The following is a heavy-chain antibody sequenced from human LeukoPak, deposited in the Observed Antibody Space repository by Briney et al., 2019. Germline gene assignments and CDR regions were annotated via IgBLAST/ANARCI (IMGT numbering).Heavy chain of an antibody. CDR2: INPSGSST. V-gene: IGHV1-46*01. D-gene: IGHD6-19*01. CDR3: AREAVAGTDAFDI. CDR1: GYSFTSHY. J-gene: IGHJ3*02. Sequence: ASVKVSCKASGYSFTSHYMHWVRQAPGQGLEWMGLINPSGSSTLYAQKFQGRVTMTRDMSTTTDYMELSRLRSDDTAVYYCAREAVAGTDAFDIWGQGTMVTVSS.